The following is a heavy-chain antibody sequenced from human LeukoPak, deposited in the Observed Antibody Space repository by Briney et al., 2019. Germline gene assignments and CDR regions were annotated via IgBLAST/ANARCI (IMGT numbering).Heavy chain of an antibody. Sequence: GGSLRLSCAASGFTFSSYGMHWVRQAPGKGLEGVAFIRYDGSNKYYADSVKGRFTISRDNSKNTLYLQMNSLRAEDTAVYYCAIIPGPYDSSGYPPLDYWGQGTLVTVSS. V-gene: IGHV3-30*02. CDR3: AIIPGPYDSSGYPPLDY. J-gene: IGHJ4*02. CDR1: GFTFSSYG. D-gene: IGHD3-22*01. CDR2: IRYDGSNK.